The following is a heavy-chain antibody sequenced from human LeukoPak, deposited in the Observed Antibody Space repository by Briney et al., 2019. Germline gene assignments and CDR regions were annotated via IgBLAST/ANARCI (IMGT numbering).Heavy chain of an antibody. J-gene: IGHJ4*02. Sequence: GGSLRLSCAASGLTVSSNYMSWVRQAPGKGLEWVSVIFTGGSTYYTDSVKGRFTISRDNSKNTPYLQMNSLRAEDTAVYYCGRCSGSSCYRIDYWGQGTLVTVSS. V-gene: IGHV3-66*01. CDR2: IFTGGST. D-gene: IGHD2-15*01. CDR3: GRCSGSSCYRIDY. CDR1: GLTVSSNY.